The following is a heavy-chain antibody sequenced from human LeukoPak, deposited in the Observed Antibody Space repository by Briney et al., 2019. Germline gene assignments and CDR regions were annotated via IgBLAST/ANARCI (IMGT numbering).Heavy chain of an antibody. CDR2: INTDGSST. J-gene: IGHJ5*02. CDR1: GFTFSSYW. CDR3: ARGKIAGVNWFDP. Sequence: GGSLRLSCAASGFTFSSYWMHWVRQAPGKGLVWVSRINTDGSSTTYADSEKGRFTISRDNAKNTLFLQVNSLRAEDTALYYCARGKIAGVNWFDPWGQGTLVTVSS. V-gene: IGHV3-74*01. D-gene: IGHD6-13*01.